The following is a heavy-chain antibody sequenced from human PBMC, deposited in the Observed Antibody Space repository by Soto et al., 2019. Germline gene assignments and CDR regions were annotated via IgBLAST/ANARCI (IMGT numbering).Heavy chain of an antibody. CDR3: ARDTSSSWYVDY. Sequence: QVQLVESGGGVVQPGRSLRLSCAASGFTFSSYGMHWVRQAPGKGLEWVAVIWYDGSNKYYADSVKGRFTISRDNSKNTLYLQMNSLRAGDTAVYYCARDTSSSWYVDYWGQGTLVTVSS. CDR2: IWYDGSNK. V-gene: IGHV3-33*01. J-gene: IGHJ4*02. D-gene: IGHD6-13*01. CDR1: GFTFSSYG.